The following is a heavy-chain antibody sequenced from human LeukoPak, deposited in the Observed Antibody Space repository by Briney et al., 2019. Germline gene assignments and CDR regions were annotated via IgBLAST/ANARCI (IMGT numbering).Heavy chain of an antibody. CDR3: ARSSSGRLPFDY. D-gene: IGHD6-6*01. CDR2: IYYSGST. CDR1: GGSISSYY. J-gene: IGHJ4*02. V-gene: IGHV4-59*01. Sequence: SETLSLTCTVSGGSISSYYWSWIRQPPGKGLEWIGYIYYSGSTNYNPSLKSRVTISVDTSKNQFSLKLSSVTAADTAVYYCARSSSGRLPFDYWGQGTLVTVSS.